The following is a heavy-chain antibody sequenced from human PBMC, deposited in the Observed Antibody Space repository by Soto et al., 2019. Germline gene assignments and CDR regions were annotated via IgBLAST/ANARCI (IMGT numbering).Heavy chain of an antibody. Sequence: GASVKASCKASGYTFTNYGISWVRQAPGQGLEWMGWISAYNGNTNYAQKLQGRVTMTRHMSISTAYMELSSLSSDDTAVYYCARGSSSGWLYWYFDLWGRGTQVTVSS. CDR2: ISAYNGNT. D-gene: IGHD6-19*01. CDR3: ARGSSSGWLYWYFDL. J-gene: IGHJ2*01. CDR1: GYTFTNYG. V-gene: IGHV1-18*01.